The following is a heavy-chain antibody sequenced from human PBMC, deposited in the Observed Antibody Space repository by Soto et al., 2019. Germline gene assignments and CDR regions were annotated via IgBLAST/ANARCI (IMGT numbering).Heavy chain of an antibody. Sequence: QVQLVPSGAELKKPGSSVKVSCKASGDTFNSYTISWVRQAPGQGLEWMGRIIPMLAVTTYSRKFQGRVPVTADKATSTAYMELSSLGSEDTAIYYCAARYCTETICFHPGANWGQGTLVTVSS. CDR3: AARYCTETICFHPGAN. J-gene: IGHJ4*02. CDR1: GDTFNSYT. CDR2: IIPMLAVT. D-gene: IGHD2-8*02. V-gene: IGHV1-69*02.